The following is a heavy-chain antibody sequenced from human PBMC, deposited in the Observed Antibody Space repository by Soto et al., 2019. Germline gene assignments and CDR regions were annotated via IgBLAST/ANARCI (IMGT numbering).Heavy chain of an antibody. D-gene: IGHD3-22*01. V-gene: IGHV3-23*01. CDR1: GFTFSSYA. J-gene: IGHJ4*02. CDR2: ISGSGGST. Sequence: PWGSLRLSCAASGFTFSSYAMSWVRQAPGKGLEWVSAISGSGGSTYYADSVKGRFTISRDNSKNTLYLQMNSLRAEDTAVYYCAKGGLPVVVIMARWGKGNVVTVSS. CDR3: AKGGLPVVVIMAR.